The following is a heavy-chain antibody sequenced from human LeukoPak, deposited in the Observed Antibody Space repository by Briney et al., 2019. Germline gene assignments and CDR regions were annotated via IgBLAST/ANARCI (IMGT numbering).Heavy chain of an antibody. CDR1: GFSLSTSGMC. J-gene: IGHJ6*02. CDR2: IDWDDDK. D-gene: IGHD3-22*01. CDR3: ARMPYYYDSSGSDPRYYYYGMDV. V-gene: IGHV2-70*11. Sequence: SGPALVKPTQTPTLTCTFSGFSLSTSGMCVSWIRQPPGKALEWLARIDWDDDKYYSTSLKTRLTISKDTSKNQVVLTVTNMDPVDTATYYCARMPYYYDSSGSDPRYYYYGMDVWGQGTTVTVSS.